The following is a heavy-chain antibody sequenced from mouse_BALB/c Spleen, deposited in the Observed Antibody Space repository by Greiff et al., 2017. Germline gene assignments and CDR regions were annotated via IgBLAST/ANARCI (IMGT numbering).Heavy chain of an antibody. CDR1: GFTFSSYG. J-gene: IGHJ3*01. Sequence: EVKLVESGGGLVQPGGSLKLSCAASGFTFSSYGMSWVRQTPDKRLELVATINSNGGSTYYPDSVKGRFTISRDNAKNTLYLQMSSLKSEDTAMYYCARAYYRSFAYWGQGTLVTVSA. CDR2: INSNGGST. V-gene: IGHV5-6-3*01. D-gene: IGHD2-14*01. CDR3: ARAYYRSFAY.